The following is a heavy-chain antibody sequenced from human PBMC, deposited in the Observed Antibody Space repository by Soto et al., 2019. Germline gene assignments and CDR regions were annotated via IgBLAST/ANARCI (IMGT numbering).Heavy chain of an antibody. CDR3: AKPERDEFWSGYFIDY. Sequence: PGGSLRLSCAASGFTFSSYAMSWVRQAPGKGLEWVSAISGSGGSTYYADSVKGRFTISRDNSKNTLYLQMNSLRAEDTAVYYCAKPERDEFWSGYFIDYWGQGTLVTVSS. CDR1: GFTFSSYA. CDR2: ISGSGGST. J-gene: IGHJ4*02. V-gene: IGHV3-23*01. D-gene: IGHD3-3*01.